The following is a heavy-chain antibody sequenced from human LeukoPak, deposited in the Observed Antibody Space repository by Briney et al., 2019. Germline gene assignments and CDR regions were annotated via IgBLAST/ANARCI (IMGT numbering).Heavy chain of an antibody. J-gene: IGHJ4*02. CDR2: IYPGGSDI. V-gene: IGHV5-51*01. D-gene: IGHD1-20*01. CDR3: ARPGITGTSSWVDC. Sequence: GESLKISCKGSGYSLTNCWIGWVRQMPGKGLEWMGIIYPGGSDIRYSPSFQGQVTISADKSINTAYLQWSSLKASDTAMYYCARPGITGTSSWVDCWGQGTLVTVSS. CDR1: GYSLTNCW.